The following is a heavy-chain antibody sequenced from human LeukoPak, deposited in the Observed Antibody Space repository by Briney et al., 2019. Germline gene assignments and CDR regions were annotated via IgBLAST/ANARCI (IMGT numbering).Heavy chain of an antibody. CDR2: IYYSGST. Sequence: PSETLSLTCTVSGGSISSSSYYWGWIRQPPGMGLEWVGSIYYSGSTYYNPSLKSRVTISVDTSKNQFSLKLSSVTAADTAVYYCASNIAAAIGTFDYWGQGTLVTVSS. CDR1: GGSISSSSYY. V-gene: IGHV4-39*01. D-gene: IGHD6-13*01. CDR3: ASNIAAAIGTFDY. J-gene: IGHJ4*02.